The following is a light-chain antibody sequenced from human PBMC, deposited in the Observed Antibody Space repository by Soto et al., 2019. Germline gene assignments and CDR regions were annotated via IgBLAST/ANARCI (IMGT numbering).Light chain of an antibody. CDR1: QSLLHSSGSNF. CDR2: LGS. V-gene: IGKV2-28*01. J-gene: IGKJ4*01. Sequence: EIVMTQSPLSLPVTPGEPASISCRSSQSLLHSSGSNFLDWYLQKPGQSPQLLIYLGSNRASGVPDRFSGSGSCTDFTLKISRVEAEDVGVYYCIQVLQAPLSFGGGTRVEIK. CDR3: IQVLQAPLS.